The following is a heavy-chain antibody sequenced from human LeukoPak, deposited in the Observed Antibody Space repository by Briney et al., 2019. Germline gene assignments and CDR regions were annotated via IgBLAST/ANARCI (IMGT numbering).Heavy chain of an antibody. V-gene: IGHV2-5*02. D-gene: IGHD3-22*01. CDR1: GFSLNTRAVG. Sequence: SGPTLVNPTQTLTLTCTFSGFSLNTRAVGLGWIRQPPGRALEWLALIYWDDDRRYSPSLKSRLTITKDTSRNQVVLTMTNMDPVDTATYYCAHRKNYYDSGVIDNWGQGTLVTVSS. CDR3: AHRKNYYDSGVIDN. J-gene: IGHJ4*02. CDR2: IYWDDDR.